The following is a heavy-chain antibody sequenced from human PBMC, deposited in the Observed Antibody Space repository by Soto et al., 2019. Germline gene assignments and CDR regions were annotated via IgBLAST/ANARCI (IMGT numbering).Heavy chain of an antibody. D-gene: IGHD2-2*02. V-gene: IGHV4-34*01. CDR1: GGSFSGYY. CDR3: ARVGGYCSSTSCHTTYFDY. CDR2: INHSGST. J-gene: IGHJ4*02. Sequence: QVQLQQWGAGLLKPSETLSLTCAVYGGSFSGYYWSWIRQPPGKGLEWIGEINHSGSTNYNPSLKRPVTISVDTSKNQFSLKLSSVTAADTAVYYCARVGGYCSSTSCHTTYFDYWGQGTLVTVSS.